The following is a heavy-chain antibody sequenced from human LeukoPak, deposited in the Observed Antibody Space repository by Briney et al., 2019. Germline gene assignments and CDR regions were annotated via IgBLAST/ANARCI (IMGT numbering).Heavy chain of an antibody. Sequence: SETLSLTCTVSGGSISSGGYYWSWIRQHPGKGLEWIGYIYYSGSTYYNPSLKSRVTISVDTSKNQFSLKLSSVTAADTAVYYCARERIPQAQSTVEMATNYNDAFDIWGQGTMVTVSS. CDR1: GGSISSGGYY. CDR2: IYYSGST. D-gene: IGHD5-24*01. J-gene: IGHJ3*02. V-gene: IGHV4-31*03. CDR3: ARERIPQAQSTVEMATNYNDAFDI.